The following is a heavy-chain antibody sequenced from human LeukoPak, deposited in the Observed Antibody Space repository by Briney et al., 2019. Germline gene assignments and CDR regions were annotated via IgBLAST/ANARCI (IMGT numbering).Heavy chain of an antibody. CDR3: AKARIAAAGTGAFDV. CDR1: GFTVSSYG. D-gene: IGHD6-13*01. V-gene: IGHV3-23*01. Sequence: PGGSLRLSCAVSGFTVSSYGMTWVRQAPGKGLEWVSAFSATDGSAQYAESVKGRFTISRDNSKNSLYLQMNSLRDEDTAVYYRAKARIAAAGTGAFDVWGQGTMVTVSS. CDR2: FSATDGSA. J-gene: IGHJ3*01.